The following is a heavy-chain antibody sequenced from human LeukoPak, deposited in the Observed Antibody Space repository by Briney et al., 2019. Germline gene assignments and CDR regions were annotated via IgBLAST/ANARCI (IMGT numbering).Heavy chain of an antibody. Sequence: PSETLSLTCTVSGGSINSHYWSWIRQPPGKGLEWMGYIYYSGSTSYNPSLKSRVTISVDTSKNQFSLKLSSVTAADTAVYYCARGTLLWTIPTNYYMDVWGKGTTVTVSS. CDR2: IYYSGST. D-gene: IGHD3-10*01. J-gene: IGHJ6*03. CDR3: ARGTLLWTIPTNYYMDV. V-gene: IGHV4-59*11. CDR1: GGSINSHY.